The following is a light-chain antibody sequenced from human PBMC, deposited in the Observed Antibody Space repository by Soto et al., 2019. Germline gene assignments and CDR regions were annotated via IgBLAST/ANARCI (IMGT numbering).Light chain of an antibody. CDR3: QQYDSSLWT. V-gene: IGKV3-20*01. J-gene: IGKJ1*01. Sequence: VLTQSPRTLSLSPGERATLSCRASQNVNNNFVAWYQQKPGQAPSLLIYGVSDRATGVPDRFSGSGSGTDFTLTISRLEPEDFAVYYCQQYDSSLWTFGQGTKVEIK. CDR1: QNVNNNF. CDR2: GVS.